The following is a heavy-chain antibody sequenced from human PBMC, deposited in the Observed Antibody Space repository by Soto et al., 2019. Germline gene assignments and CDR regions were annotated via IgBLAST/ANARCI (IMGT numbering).Heavy chain of an antibody. CDR3: ARVTYDSSATPGFDY. CDR2: IIPIFGTA. D-gene: IGHD3-22*01. J-gene: IGHJ4*02. CDR1: GGTFSSYA. V-gene: IGHV1-69*13. Sequence: ASVKVSCKASGGTFSSYAISWVRQAPGQGLEWMGGIIPIFGTANYAQKFQGRVTITADESTSTAYMELSSLRSEDTAVYYCARVTYDSSATPGFDYWGQGTLVTVSS.